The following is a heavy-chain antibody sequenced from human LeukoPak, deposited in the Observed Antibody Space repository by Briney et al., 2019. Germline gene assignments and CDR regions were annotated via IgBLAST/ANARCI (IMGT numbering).Heavy chain of an antibody. V-gene: IGHV3-53*01. D-gene: IGHD3-10*01. CDR2: IYSSGST. Sequence: QTGGSLRLSCAASGFTVSSNYMSWVRQAPGKGLTWVSVIYSSGSTYYADSVKGRFAISRDDSKNTLHLQMNSLRAEDTAMYYCTRAHGRITRDAYLDYWGQGTLVTVSS. J-gene: IGHJ4*02. CDR1: GFTVSSNY. CDR3: TRAHGRITRDAYLDY.